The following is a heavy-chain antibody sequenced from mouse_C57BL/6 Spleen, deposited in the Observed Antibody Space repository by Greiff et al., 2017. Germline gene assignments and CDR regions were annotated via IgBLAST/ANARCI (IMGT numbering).Heavy chain of an antibody. J-gene: IGHJ2*02. CDR2: ISSGSSTI. CDR1: GFTFSDYG. V-gene: IGHV5-17*01. Sequence: EVQVVESGGGLVKPGGSLKLSCAASGFTFSDYGMHWVRQAPEKGLEWVAYISSGSSTIYFADTVKGRFTLSRDNAKNTLFLQMTSLRSEDTAMYYCARPDYGSSYPYYFDYWGQGTSLTVSS. CDR3: ARPDYGSSYPYYFDY. D-gene: IGHD1-1*01.